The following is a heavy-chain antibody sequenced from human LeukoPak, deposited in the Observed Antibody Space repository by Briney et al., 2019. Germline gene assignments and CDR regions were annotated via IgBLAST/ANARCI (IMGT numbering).Heavy chain of an antibody. J-gene: IGHJ6*03. CDR3: AKDPYPGVTPAYYYYYMDV. V-gene: IGHV3-23*01. Sequence: GGSLRLSCAASGFTFSSYAMSWVRQAPGKGLEWVSAISGSGGSTYYADSVKGRFTISRDNSKNTLYLQMNSLRADGTAVYYCAKDPYPGVTPAYYYYYMDVWGRGTTVTVSS. D-gene: IGHD2-21*02. CDR2: ISGSGGST. CDR1: GFTFSSYA.